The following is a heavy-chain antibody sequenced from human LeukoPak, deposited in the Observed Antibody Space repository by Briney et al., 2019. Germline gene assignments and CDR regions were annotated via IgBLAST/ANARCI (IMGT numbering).Heavy chain of an antibody. V-gene: IGHV3-66*01. CDR3: AREGQTSSFGY. D-gene: IGHD2-2*01. J-gene: IGHJ4*02. Sequence: PGGSLRLSCAASGFTFSSCWMTWVRQAPGKGLEWVSVIYSGGSTYYADSVKGRFTISRDNSKNTLFLQMNSLRAEDTAVYSCAREGQTSSFGYWGQGTLVTVSS. CDR2: IYSGGST. CDR1: GFTFSSCW.